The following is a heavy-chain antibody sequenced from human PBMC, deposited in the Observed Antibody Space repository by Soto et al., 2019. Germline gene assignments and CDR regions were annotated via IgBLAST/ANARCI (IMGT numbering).Heavy chain of an antibody. D-gene: IGHD3-22*01. Sequence: PSETLSLTCAVYDGSFSGYYWSWIHQPPGKGLEWIGQIFHGGSTNYSPSLKSRVTISLDTSRKQFFLELTSVTAADTAVYYCARPHYDSNTFYSFFDYWGQGTLVTVSS. CDR2: IFHGGST. V-gene: IGHV4-34*12. CDR1: DGSFSGYY. CDR3: ARPHYDSNTFYSFFDY. J-gene: IGHJ4*02.